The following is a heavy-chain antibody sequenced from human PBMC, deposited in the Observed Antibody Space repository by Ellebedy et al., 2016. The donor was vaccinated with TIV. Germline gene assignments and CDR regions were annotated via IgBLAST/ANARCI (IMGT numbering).Heavy chain of an antibody. CDR2: IKQDGSEK. CDR3: ARGRYCSSSSRGFLDY. D-gene: IGHD2-2*01. J-gene: IGHJ4*02. V-gene: IGHV3-7*03. Sequence: PGGSLRLSCAASVFTFTTYWMTWVRQAPGKGLEWVANIKQDGSEKYYVDSVKGRFTISRDNANSLLYLQMNSLGAEDTAVYYCARGRYCSSSSRGFLDYWGQGTLITVSS. CDR1: VFTFTTYW.